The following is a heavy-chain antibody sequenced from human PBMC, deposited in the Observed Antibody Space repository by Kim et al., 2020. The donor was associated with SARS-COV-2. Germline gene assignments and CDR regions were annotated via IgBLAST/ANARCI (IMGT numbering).Heavy chain of an antibody. Sequence: KGRFTISRDNAKNSLYLQMNSLRAEDTAVYYCARDGKYCTSTSCSYGMDVWGQGTTVTVSS. V-gene: IGHV3-11*06. J-gene: IGHJ6*02. CDR3: ARDGKYCTSTSCSYGMDV. D-gene: IGHD2-2*01.